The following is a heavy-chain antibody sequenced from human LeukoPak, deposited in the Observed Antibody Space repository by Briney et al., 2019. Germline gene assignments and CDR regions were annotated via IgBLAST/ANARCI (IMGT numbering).Heavy chain of an antibody. D-gene: IGHD6-19*01. V-gene: IGHV4-34*01. Sequence: KPSETLSLTCAVYGGSFSGYYWSWIRQPPGKGLEWIGEINHSGSTNYNPSLKSRVTISVDTSKNQFSLKLSSVTAADTAVYYCARGYSSGWSNKLYYYGMDVWGQGTTVTVPS. J-gene: IGHJ6*02. CDR2: INHSGST. CDR3: ARGYSSGWSNKLYYYGMDV. CDR1: GGSFSGYY.